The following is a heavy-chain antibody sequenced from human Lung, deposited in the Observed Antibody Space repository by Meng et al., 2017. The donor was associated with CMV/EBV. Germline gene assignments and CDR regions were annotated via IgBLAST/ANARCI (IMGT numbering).Heavy chain of an antibody. CDR2: IKPNSGAT. CDR1: GYTFTNYY. Sequence: ASXXVSXKASGYTFTNYYIHWVRQAPGQGLEWMGWIKPNSGATIYVQKFQGRLTVTRDTSITTAYMELTRLRSDDTAVYYCARAPGLSLAAAASDAYFDKWXQGTLVT. J-gene: IGHJ4*02. D-gene: IGHD6-13*01. CDR3: ARAPGLSLAAAASDAYFDK. V-gene: IGHV1-2*02.